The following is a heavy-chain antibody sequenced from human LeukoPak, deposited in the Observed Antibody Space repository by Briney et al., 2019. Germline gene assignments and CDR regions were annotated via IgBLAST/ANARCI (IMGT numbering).Heavy chain of an antibody. Sequence: GGSLRLSCAASGFTFNSYNINWVRQAPGKGLEWVSSITSSGSFTYYADSVKGRFTISRDNSKDTLYLQMNSLRTEDTAMYYCARDLYCTGGTCYRAFDIWGQGTMVTVSS. D-gene: IGHD2-15*01. J-gene: IGHJ3*02. CDR3: ARDLYCTGGTCYRAFDI. V-gene: IGHV3-21*01. CDR2: ITSSGSFT. CDR1: GFTFNSYN.